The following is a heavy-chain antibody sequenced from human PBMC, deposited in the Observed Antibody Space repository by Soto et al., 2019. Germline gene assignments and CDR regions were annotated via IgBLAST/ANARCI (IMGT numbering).Heavy chain of an antibody. CDR1: GFTFSSYS. D-gene: IGHD2-15*01. CDR2: ISSSSSTI. CDR3: AIAIRCSGGSCYHPNWFDP. V-gene: IGHV3-48*01. J-gene: IGHJ5*02. Sequence: EVQLVESGGGLVQSGGSLRLSCAASGFTFSSYSMNWVRQAPGKGLEWVSYISSSSSTIYYADSVKGRFTISRDNAKNSLYLQMISLRAEDTAVYYCAIAIRCSGGSCYHPNWFDPWGQGTLVTVSS.